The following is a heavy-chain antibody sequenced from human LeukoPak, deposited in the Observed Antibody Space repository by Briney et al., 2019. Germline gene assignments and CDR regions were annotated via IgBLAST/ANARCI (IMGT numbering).Heavy chain of an antibody. Sequence: GGSLRLSCAASGFTFNIYAMHWVRQAPGKGLEWVAVISYDGSNKYYADSVKGRFTISRDNSKNTLYLQMDSLRAEDTAVYYCAKGLRLRLGELSLYRSSAYYYYGMDVWGQGTTVTVSS. CDR2: ISYDGSNK. CDR1: GFTFNIYA. CDR3: AKGLRLRLGELSLYRSSAYYYYGMDV. J-gene: IGHJ6*02. D-gene: IGHD3-16*02. V-gene: IGHV3-30-3*01.